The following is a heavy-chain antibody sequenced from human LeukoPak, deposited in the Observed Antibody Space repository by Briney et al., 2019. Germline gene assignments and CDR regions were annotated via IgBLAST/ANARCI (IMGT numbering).Heavy chain of an antibody. CDR2: IYHSGGT. CDR3: AREIGNYITLEH. V-gene: IGHV4-38-2*02. Sequence: SETLSLTCTVSGYSISSGYYWGWIRQPPGKGLEWIGSIYHSGGTYYNPSLKSRITISVDTSKNQFSLKLTSVTAADTAVYYCAREIGNYITLEHWGQGTLVTVSS. J-gene: IGHJ4*02. CDR1: GYSISSGYY. D-gene: IGHD1-7*01.